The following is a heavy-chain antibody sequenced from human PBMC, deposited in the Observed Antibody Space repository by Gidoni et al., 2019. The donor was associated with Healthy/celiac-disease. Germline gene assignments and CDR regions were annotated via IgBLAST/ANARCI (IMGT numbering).Heavy chain of an antibody. CDR3: ARETEDPLESNPVGQFDP. CDR2: INPNSGGT. Sequence: QVQLVQSGAEVKKPGASVKVSCMASGYTFTGYYMHWVRQAPGQGLEWMGWINPNSGGTNYAQKFQGRVTMTRDTSISTAYMELSRLRSDDTAVYYCARETEDPLESNPVGQFDPWGQGTLVTVSS. CDR1: GYTFTGYY. D-gene: IGHD7-27*01. J-gene: IGHJ5*02. V-gene: IGHV1-2*02.